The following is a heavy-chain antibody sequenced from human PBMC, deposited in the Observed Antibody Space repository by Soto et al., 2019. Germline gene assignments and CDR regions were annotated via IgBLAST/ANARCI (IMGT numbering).Heavy chain of an antibody. D-gene: IGHD3-22*01. Sequence: SETLSLTCTVSGGSISSSSYYWSWIRQPPGKGLEWIGYIYYSGSTNYNPSLKSRVTISVDTSKNDFSLKLSFVTAADTAVYYCARDKTHFDSSGYLHYFDSWGLGTLVTVSS. CDR2: IYYSGST. J-gene: IGHJ4*02. CDR3: ARDKTHFDSSGYLHYFDS. V-gene: IGHV4-61*01. CDR1: GGSISSSSYY.